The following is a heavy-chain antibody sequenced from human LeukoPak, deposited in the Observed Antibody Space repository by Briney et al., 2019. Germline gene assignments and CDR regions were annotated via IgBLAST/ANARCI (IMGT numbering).Heavy chain of an antibody. V-gene: IGHV4-61*01. CDR1: GGSVSSGSYY. CDR3: ARDRAAMVDY. D-gene: IGHD5-18*01. Sequence: PSETLSLTCTVSGGSVSSGSYYWSWIRQPPGKGLEWIGYIYYSGSTNYNPSLKSRVTISVDTSKNQFSLKLSSVTAADTAVYYCARDRAAMVDYRGQGTLVTVSS. CDR2: IYYSGST. J-gene: IGHJ4*02.